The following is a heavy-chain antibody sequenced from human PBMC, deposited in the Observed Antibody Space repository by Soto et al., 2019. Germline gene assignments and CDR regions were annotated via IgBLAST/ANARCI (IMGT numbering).Heavy chain of an antibody. V-gene: IGHV4-59*01. CDR1: GGSISSYY. CDR2: IYYSGST. CDR3: ASLYCSGGSCYEPPLP. Sequence: SETLSLTCTVSGGSISSYYWSWIRQPPGKGLEWIGYIYYSGSTNYNPSLKSRVTISEDTSKNQFSLKLSSVTAADTAVYYCASLYCSGGSCYEPPLPWGQGTLVTVSS. D-gene: IGHD2-15*01. J-gene: IGHJ5*02.